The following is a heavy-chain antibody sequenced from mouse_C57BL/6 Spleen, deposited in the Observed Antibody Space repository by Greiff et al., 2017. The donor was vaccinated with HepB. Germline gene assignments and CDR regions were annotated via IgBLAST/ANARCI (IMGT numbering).Heavy chain of an antibody. V-gene: IGHV5-4*01. CDR1: GFTFSSYA. D-gene: IGHD2-4*01. CDR2: ISDGGSYT. CDR3: DYGGY. J-gene: IGHJ2*01. Sequence: EVQLVESGGGLVKPGGSLKLSCAASGFTFSSYAMSWVRQTPEKRLEWVATISDGGSYTYYPDNVKGRFTISRDNAKNNLYLQMSHLKSEDTAMYYCDYGGYWGQGTTLTVSS.